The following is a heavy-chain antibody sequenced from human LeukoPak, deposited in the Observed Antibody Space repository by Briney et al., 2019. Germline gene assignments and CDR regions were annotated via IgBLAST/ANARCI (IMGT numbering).Heavy chain of an antibody. Sequence: PSETLSLTCTVSGDSIISNIYWWDWVRLPPGKGLEWIGATFYTGRTFYSPSLKSRVTISVDTSKNQFSLDLSSATAADTAVYYCARRRNNFDFYDVWGQGTRVTVSS. D-gene: IGHD3/OR15-3a*01. CDR3: ARRRNNFDFYDV. V-gene: IGHV4-39*01. CDR2: TFYTGRT. J-gene: IGHJ3*01. CDR1: GDSIISNIYW.